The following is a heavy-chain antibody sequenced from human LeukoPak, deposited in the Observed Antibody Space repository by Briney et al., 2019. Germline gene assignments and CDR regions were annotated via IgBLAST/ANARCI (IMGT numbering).Heavy chain of an antibody. D-gene: IGHD6-19*01. J-gene: IGHJ4*02. V-gene: IGHV3-30*01. CDR3: ARDEDSSGWPLDY. CDR1: GFTFSSYA. CDR2: ISYDGSNK. Sequence: GGSLRLSCAASGFTFSSYAMHWVRQAPGKGLEWVAVISYDGSNKYYADSVKGRFTISRDNSKNTLYLQMNSLRAEDTAVYYCARDEDSSGWPLDYWGQGTLVTVSS.